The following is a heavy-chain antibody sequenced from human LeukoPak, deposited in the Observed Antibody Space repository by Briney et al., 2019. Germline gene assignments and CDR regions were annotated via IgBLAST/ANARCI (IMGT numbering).Heavy chain of an antibody. CDR3: ARHHHLGYCSSTSCNGMDV. J-gene: IGHJ6*02. Sequence: PSETLSLTCTVSGGSISSYYWSWIRQPPGKGLEWIGYIYYSGSTNYNPSLKSRVTISVDTSKNQFSLKLSSVTAADTAVYYCARHHHLGYCSSTSCNGMDVWGQGTTVTVSS. D-gene: IGHD2-2*01. V-gene: IGHV4-59*08. CDR2: IYYSGST. CDR1: GGSISSYY.